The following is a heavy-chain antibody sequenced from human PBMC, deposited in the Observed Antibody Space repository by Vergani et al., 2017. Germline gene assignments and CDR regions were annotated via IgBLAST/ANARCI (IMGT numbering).Heavy chain of an antibody. Sequence: QVQLVQSGAEVKKPGASVKVSCKASGYTFTSYGISWVRQAPGQGLEWMGWISAYNGNTNYAQKLQGRVTMTTDTSTSTADMELRSLRSNDTAVYYCARDLRIAVAGRDCDYWGQGTLVTVSS. CDR1: GYTFTSYG. J-gene: IGHJ4*02. CDR3: ARDLRIAVAGRDCDY. CDR2: ISAYNGNT. V-gene: IGHV1-18*01. D-gene: IGHD6-19*01.